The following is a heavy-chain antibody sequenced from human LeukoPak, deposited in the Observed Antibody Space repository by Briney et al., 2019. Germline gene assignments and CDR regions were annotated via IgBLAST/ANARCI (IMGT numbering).Heavy chain of an antibody. Sequence: GSVKVSCKASGYALNIYNINWVRQATGPGLEWMGWMNPDSGNTGFAQKFQGRVTMTRNTSITTAYMELSSLRFEDTAVYYCAVHLPGDYLDRWGQGTLVTVSS. J-gene: IGHJ4*02. CDR1: GYALNIYN. V-gene: IGHV1-8*01. CDR3: AVHLPGDYLDR. CDR2: MNPDSGNT.